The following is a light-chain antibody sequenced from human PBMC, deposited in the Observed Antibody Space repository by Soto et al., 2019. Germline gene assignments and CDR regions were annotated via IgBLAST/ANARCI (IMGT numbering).Light chain of an antibody. V-gene: IGKV1-39*01. Sequence: DIQMTQSPSSLSAYVGDRVTITCRASQSISTHLNWYQQKPGKAPKLLIYLASSLQSGVPSRFSGSGSGTDFTLTISSLQPEDFATYSCQQSDSTPYTFGQGTKLEIK. CDR3: QQSDSTPYT. J-gene: IGKJ2*01. CDR2: LAS. CDR1: QSISTH.